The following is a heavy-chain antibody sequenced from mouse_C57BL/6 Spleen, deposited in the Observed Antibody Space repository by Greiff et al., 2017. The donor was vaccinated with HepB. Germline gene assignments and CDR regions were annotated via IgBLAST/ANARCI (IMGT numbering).Heavy chain of an antibody. Sequence: EVKLVESEGGLVQPGSSMKLSCTASGFTFSDYYMAWVRQVPEKGLEWVASINYDGSSTYYLDSLKSRFIISRDNAKNILYLQMSSLKSEDTATYYCAKHYGSSYRYFDVWGTGTTVTVSS. CDR3: AKHYGSSYRYFDV. CDR2: INYDGSST. V-gene: IGHV5-16*01. D-gene: IGHD1-1*01. J-gene: IGHJ1*03. CDR1: GFTFSDYY.